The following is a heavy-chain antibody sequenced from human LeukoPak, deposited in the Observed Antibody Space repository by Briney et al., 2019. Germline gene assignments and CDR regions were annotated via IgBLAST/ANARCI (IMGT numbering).Heavy chain of an antibody. V-gene: IGHV4-59*01. Sequence: SEALSLTCTVSGGXISSFYWSWIRQPPGKGLEWIGYIYYSGSTNYNPSLKSRVTISVDTSENQFSLKLSSVTAADTAVYYCARHGTSGTNLNWFDPWGQGTLVTVSS. J-gene: IGHJ5*02. CDR3: ARHGTSGTNLNWFDP. D-gene: IGHD1-1*01. CDR1: GGXISSFY. CDR2: IYYSGST.